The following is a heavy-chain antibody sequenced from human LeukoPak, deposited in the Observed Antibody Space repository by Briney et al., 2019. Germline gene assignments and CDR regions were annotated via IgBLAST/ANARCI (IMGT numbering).Heavy chain of an antibody. CDR1: GFTFSSYS. CDR3: ARDRQYDFWSGYYYHYYGMDV. D-gene: IGHD3-3*01. V-gene: IGHV3-48*01. J-gene: IGHJ6*02. Sequence: GGSLRLSCAASGFTFSSYSMNWVRQAPGKGLEWVSYISSSSSTIYYADSVKGRFTISRDNAKNSLYLQMNSLRAEDTAVYYCARDRQYDFWSGYYYHYYGMDVWGQGTTVTVSS. CDR2: ISSSSSTI.